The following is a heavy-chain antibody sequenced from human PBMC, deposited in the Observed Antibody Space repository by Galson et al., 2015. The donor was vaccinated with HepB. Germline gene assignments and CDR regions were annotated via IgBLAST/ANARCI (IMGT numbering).Heavy chain of an antibody. CDR1: GFTFSSYA. Sequence: SLRLSCAASGFTFSSYAMSWVRQAPGKGLEWVSAISGSGGSTYYADSVKGRFTISRDNSKNTLYLQMNSLRAEDTAVYYCAKDLPLQDFWSGYNPLYYYGMDVWGQGTTATVSS. CDR3: AKDLPLQDFWSGYNPLYYYGMDV. J-gene: IGHJ6*02. D-gene: IGHD3-3*01. CDR2: ISGSGGST. V-gene: IGHV3-23*01.